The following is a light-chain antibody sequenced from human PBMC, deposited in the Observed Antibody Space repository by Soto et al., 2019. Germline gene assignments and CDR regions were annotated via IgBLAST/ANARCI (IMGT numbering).Light chain of an antibody. CDR1: QSVGTF. V-gene: IGKV3-15*01. Sequence: EIVLTQSPGTRSLSPMEIATLSFMASQSVGTFFAWYQQKPGQAPRLVIHGASTRATDFPARFSGSGPGTEFTLTISSLQSEDIAVYYCQQYNNWPPLTFGGGTKVDIK. CDR2: GAS. CDR3: QQYNNWPPLT. J-gene: IGKJ4*01.